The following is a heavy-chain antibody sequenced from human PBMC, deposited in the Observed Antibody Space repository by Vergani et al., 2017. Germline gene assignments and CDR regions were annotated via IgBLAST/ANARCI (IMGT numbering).Heavy chain of an antibody. CDR3: ARERRDIVANDAFDI. Sequence: QVQLQESGPGLVKPSQTLSLTCTVSGDSISSGYYYWSWIRQPPGKGLEWIGCIFSSGNSYYNPSLKSRLTISLDTSKNRFSLRLNSVTAAATAVYYCARERRDIVANDAFDIWGQGTVVTVSS. J-gene: IGHJ3*02. CDR1: GDSISSGYYY. D-gene: IGHD5-12*01. V-gene: IGHV4-30-4*08. CDR2: IFSSGNS.